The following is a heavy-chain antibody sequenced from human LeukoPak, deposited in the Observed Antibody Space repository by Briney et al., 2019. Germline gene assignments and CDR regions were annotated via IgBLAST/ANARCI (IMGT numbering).Heavy chain of an antibody. CDR1: GYTFTGYY. Sequence: ASVKVSCKASGYTFTGYYMHWVRQAPGQGLEWMGRINPNSGGTNYAQKFQGWVTMTRDTSISTAYMELSRLRSDDTAVYYCARGPVLRFLEWLSPSGYYYYGMDVWGQGTTVTVSS. D-gene: IGHD3-3*01. CDR2: INPNSGGT. CDR3: ARGPVLRFLEWLSPSGYYYYGMDV. V-gene: IGHV1-2*04. J-gene: IGHJ6*02.